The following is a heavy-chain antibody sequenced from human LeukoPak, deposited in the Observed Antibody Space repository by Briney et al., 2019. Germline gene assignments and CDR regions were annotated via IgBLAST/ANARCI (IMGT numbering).Heavy chain of an antibody. CDR2: INPSGGST. Sequence: ASVKVSCKASGYTFTSYYMHWVRQAPGQGLEWMGIINPSGGSTSYAQKFQGRVTMTRDTSTSTVYMELSSLRSENTAVYYCARTVAGTGDFDYWGQGTLVTVSS. CDR1: GYTFTSYY. J-gene: IGHJ4*02. CDR3: ARTVAGTGDFDY. V-gene: IGHV1-46*01. D-gene: IGHD6-19*01.